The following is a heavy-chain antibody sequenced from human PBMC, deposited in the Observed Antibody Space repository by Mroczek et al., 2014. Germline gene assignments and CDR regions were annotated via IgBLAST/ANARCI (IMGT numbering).Heavy chain of an antibody. D-gene: IGHD2-2*01. CDR2: IYYSGST. V-gene: IGHV4-39*02. CDR1: GGSISSSSYY. CDR3: AREGVVVPAAMGPNWFDP. Sequence: QVQLQESGPGLVKPSETLSLTCTVSGGSISSSSYYWGWIRQPPGKGLEWIGSIYYSGSTYYNPSLKSRVTISVDTSKNQFSLKLSFVTAADTAVYYCAREGVVVPAAMGPNWFDPWGQGTLVTVSS. J-gene: IGHJ5*02.